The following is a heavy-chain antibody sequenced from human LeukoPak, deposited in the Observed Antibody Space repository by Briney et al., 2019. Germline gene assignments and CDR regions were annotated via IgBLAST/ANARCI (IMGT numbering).Heavy chain of an antibody. CDR2: ISKNGGTT. J-gene: IGHJ3*02. CDR1: GFIFSSYS. CDR3: ARETEFGAFDI. D-gene: IGHD1-14*01. V-gene: IGHV3-23*01. Sequence: GGSLRLSCAASGFIFSSYSMSWVRQAPGKGLEWVSVISKNGGTTYYADSVKGRFTISRDNSKNTLYLQMNSLRAEDTAVYYCARETEFGAFDIWGQGTMVTVSS.